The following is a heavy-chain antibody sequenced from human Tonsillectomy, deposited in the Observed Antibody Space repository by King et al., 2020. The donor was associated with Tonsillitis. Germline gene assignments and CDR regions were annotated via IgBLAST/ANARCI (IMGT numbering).Heavy chain of an antibody. CDR3: ARLASEPVTQHYYFYMDV. V-gene: IGHV4-39*01. CDR2: IDYSGST. J-gene: IGHJ6*03. CDR1: GGSISSSSHY. D-gene: IGHD4-17*01. Sequence: QLQESGPGLVKPSETLSLTCTVSGGSISSSSHYWGWIRQPPGKGLEWIGSIDYSGSTYYNPSLKSRVTISVDTSKNQFSLKLSSVTAADTVVYYCARLASEPVTQHYYFYMDVWGKGTTVTVSS.